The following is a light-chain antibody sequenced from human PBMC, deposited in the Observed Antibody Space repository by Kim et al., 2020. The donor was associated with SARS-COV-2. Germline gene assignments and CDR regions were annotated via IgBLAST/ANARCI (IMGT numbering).Light chain of an antibody. CDR3: QSTDSSGTSRV. J-gene: IGLJ3*02. V-gene: IGLV3-25*03. Sequence: PGQTARITCSGDALPKQYAYWYQQKPGQAPVLVIYKDSERPSGIPERFSGSSSGTTVTLTISGVQAEDEADYYCQSTDSSGTSRVFGGGTQLTVL. CDR1: ALPKQY. CDR2: KDS.